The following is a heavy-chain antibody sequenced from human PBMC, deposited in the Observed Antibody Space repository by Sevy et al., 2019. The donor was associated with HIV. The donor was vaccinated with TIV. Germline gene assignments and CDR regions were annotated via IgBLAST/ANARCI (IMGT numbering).Heavy chain of an antibody. CDR2: IRKDGSGK. J-gene: IGHJ6*02. V-gene: IGHV3-7*03. Sequence: GGSLRLSCEASGFPFGNYWMSWARKPPGKGLEGVANIRKDGSGKYNVDPVKGRFTISRDNAKNSLFLQMNSLRAEDTALYYCARDCSSTSCLWGLDVWGQGTTVTVSS. CDR3: ARDCSSTSCLWGLDV. D-gene: IGHD2-2*01. CDR1: GFPFGNYW.